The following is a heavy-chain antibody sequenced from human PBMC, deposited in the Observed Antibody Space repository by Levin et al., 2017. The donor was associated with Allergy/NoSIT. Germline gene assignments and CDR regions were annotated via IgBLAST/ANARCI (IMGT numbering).Heavy chain of an antibody. Sequence: PGESLKISCAASGLTFSSYAVNWVRRAPGKGLEWVSVISGSGGSTFYADSVKGRVTISRDNSKNTVFLQMHSLRVEDTAIYYCAKDSLHEEVSANFWYFDLWGRGTLVTVSS. CDR1: GLTFSSYA. J-gene: IGHJ2*01. CDR3: AKDSLHEEVSANFWYFDL. V-gene: IGHV3-23*01. CDR2: ISGSGGST. D-gene: IGHD2-15*01.